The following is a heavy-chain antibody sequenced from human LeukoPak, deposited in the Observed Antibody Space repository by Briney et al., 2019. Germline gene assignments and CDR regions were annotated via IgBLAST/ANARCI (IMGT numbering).Heavy chain of an antibody. J-gene: IGHJ5*02. CDR2: IYPGDSDI. CDR3: ARSVPPWLGDH. V-gene: IGHV5-51*01. Sequence: GESLKISCKGSGYSFTNYWIGWVRQMPGKGLEWMGIIYPGDSDIRYSPSFQGQVTISADKSISTAYLQWRSLRSSDTAIYYCARSVPPWLGDHWGQGTLVTVSS. D-gene: IGHD5-18*01. CDR1: GYSFTNYW.